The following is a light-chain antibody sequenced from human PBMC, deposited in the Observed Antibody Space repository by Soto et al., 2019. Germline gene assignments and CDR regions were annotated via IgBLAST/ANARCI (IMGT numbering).Light chain of an antibody. CDR1: QSISSW. Sequence: DIQMTHSPSTLSASVGDRVTITCRASQSISSWLAWYQQKPGKAPKLLIYDASSLESGVPSRFSGSGSGTEFTLTISSLQPDDFATYYCQQYNSYWRTFGQGTKVDI. J-gene: IGKJ1*01. V-gene: IGKV1-5*01. CDR3: QQYNSYWRT. CDR2: DAS.